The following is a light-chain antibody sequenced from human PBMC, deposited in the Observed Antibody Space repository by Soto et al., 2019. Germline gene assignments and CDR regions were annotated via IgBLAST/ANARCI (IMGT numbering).Light chain of an antibody. CDR2: GAS. CDR3: QPYGSSLFT. V-gene: IGKV3-20*01. Sequence: EIVLTQSPGTLSLSPGERATLSCRASQSVSSSYLAWYQQKPGQAPRLLIYGASSRATGIPDRFSGSGSGTDFTLTISRLEPEDFAVYYCQPYGSSLFTFGPGTKEDIK. J-gene: IGKJ3*01. CDR1: QSVSSSY.